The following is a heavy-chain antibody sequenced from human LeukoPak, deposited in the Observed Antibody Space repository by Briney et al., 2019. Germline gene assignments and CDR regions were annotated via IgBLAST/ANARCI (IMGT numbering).Heavy chain of an antibody. CDR3: ARVGHWYFDL. D-gene: IGHD3-16*01. Sequence: GGSLRLSCAASEFAFSSYWMSWVRQAPGKGMKWVASIKGDGSEKYYGDSVKGRLTISRDNAENSLYLQMNNLRAEDTAVYYCARVGHWYFDLWGRGTLVTVSS. CDR1: EFAFSSYW. V-gene: IGHV3-7*02. CDR2: IKGDGSEK. J-gene: IGHJ2*01.